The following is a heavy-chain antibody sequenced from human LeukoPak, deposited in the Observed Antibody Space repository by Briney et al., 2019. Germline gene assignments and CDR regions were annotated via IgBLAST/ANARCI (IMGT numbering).Heavy chain of an antibody. CDR1: GFTYNSYS. CDR3: ARDRTTMVRDYYYYMDV. D-gene: IGHD3-10*01. Sequence: GGSLRLSCAASGFTYNSYSMNWVRQAPGKGLEWVSSISSSSTYIYYADSVKGRFTISRDNAKNSLYLQMNSLRAEDTAVYYCARDRTTMVRDYYYYMDVWGKGTTVTVSS. CDR2: ISSSSTYI. J-gene: IGHJ6*03. V-gene: IGHV3-21*01.